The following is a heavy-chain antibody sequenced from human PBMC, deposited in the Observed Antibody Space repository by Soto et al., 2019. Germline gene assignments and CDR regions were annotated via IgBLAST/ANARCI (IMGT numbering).Heavy chain of an antibody. CDR1: GFTFSSYA. J-gene: IGHJ3*02. CDR3: AKPTLGSGTTYGAFDI. V-gene: IGHV3-23*01. D-gene: IGHD1-1*01. Sequence: GGSLRLSCAASGFTFSSYAMSWVRQAPGKGLEWVSAISGSGGSTYYADSVKGRFTISRDNSKNTLYLQMNSLRAEDTAVYYCAKPTLGSGTTYGAFDIWGQGTMVTVSS. CDR2: ISGSGGST.